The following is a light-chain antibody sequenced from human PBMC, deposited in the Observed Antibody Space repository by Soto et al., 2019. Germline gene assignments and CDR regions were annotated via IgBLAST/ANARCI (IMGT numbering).Light chain of an antibody. J-gene: IGLJ1*01. CDR2: EVS. CDR3: SSYTISSTLYV. Sequence: QSVLTQPASVSGSPGQSITISCTGTSSDVGGYNYVSWYQQHPGKAPKLMIYEVSNRPSGVSNRFSGSKSGNTASLTISGLQAEDEADYYCSSYTISSTLYVFGNGTKLTVL. CDR1: SSDVGGYNY. V-gene: IGLV2-14*01.